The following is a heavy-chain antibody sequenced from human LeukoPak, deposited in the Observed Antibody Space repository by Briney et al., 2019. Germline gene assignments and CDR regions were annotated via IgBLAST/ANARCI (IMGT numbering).Heavy chain of an antibody. Sequence: ASVKVSCKASGCTFTGYYMHWVRQAPGQGLEWMGRINPNSGGTNYAQRFQGRVTVTRDTSISTAYMELSRLRSDDTAVYYCARGCKYSSSSLLCYWGREPWSPSPQ. CDR2: INPNSGGT. CDR1: GCTFTGYY. D-gene: IGHD6-6*01. CDR3: ARGCKYSSSSLLCY. J-gene: IGHJ4*02. V-gene: IGHV1-2*06.